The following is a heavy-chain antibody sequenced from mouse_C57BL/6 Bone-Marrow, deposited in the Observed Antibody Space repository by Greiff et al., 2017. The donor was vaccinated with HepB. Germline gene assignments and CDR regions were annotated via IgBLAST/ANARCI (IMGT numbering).Heavy chain of an antibody. J-gene: IGHJ2*01. D-gene: IGHD2-2*01. V-gene: IGHV1-63*01. CDR2: IYPGGGYT. CDR1: GYTFTNYW. Sequence: VKVVESGAELVRPGTSVKMSCKASGYTFTNYWIGWAKQRPGHGLEWIGDIYPGGGYTNYNEKFKGKATLTADKSSSTAYMQFSSLTSEDSAIYYCARWGVTLDYWGQGTTLTVSS. CDR3: ARWGVTLDY.